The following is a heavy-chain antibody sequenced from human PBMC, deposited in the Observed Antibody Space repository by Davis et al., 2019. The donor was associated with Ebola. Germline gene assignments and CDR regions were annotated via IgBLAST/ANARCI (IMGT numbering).Heavy chain of an antibody. CDR3: AGGLWNSGTYYPPPFHY. CDR1: GGSFSGSY. D-gene: IGHD1-26*01. J-gene: IGHJ4*02. Sequence: SETLSLTCAVYGGSFSGSYWSWIRQPPGKGLEWIGYIYHSGSAYYNPSLKSRVTMSVDKSRNQFSLKVTSVTAADTAVYYCAGGLWNSGTYYPPPFHYWGQGALVPVSS. V-gene: IGHV4-34*01. CDR2: IYHSGSA.